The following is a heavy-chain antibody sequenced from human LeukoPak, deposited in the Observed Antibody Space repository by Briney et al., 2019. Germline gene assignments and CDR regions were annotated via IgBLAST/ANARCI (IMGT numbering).Heavy chain of an antibody. CDR2: ISSSGSTI. D-gene: IGHD5-18*01. J-gene: IGHJ6*02. Sequence: GRSLRLSCAASGFTFSDYYMSWIRQAPGKGLEWVSYISSSGSTIYDADSVKGRFTISRGNAKNSLFLQMNSLRAEDTAVYYCARDYRGYSYGVSYYYYGMDVWGQGTTVTVSS. CDR1: GFTFSDYY. CDR3: ARDYRGYSYGVSYYYYGMDV. V-gene: IGHV3-11*01.